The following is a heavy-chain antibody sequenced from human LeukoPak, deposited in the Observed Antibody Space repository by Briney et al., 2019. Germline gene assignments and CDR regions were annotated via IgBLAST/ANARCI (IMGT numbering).Heavy chain of an antibody. J-gene: IGHJ6*03. D-gene: IGHD2-2*01. CDR3: ARGRVVVVPAAMSYYYYYYMDV. V-gene: IGHV4-34*01. CDR1: GGSFSGYY. Sequence: SETLSLTCAVYGGSFSGYYWSWIRQPPGKGLEWIGEIDHSGSTNYNPSLKSRVTISVGTSKNQFSLKLSSVTAADTAVYYCARGRVVVVPAAMSYYYYYYMDVWGKGTTVTVSS. CDR2: IDHSGST.